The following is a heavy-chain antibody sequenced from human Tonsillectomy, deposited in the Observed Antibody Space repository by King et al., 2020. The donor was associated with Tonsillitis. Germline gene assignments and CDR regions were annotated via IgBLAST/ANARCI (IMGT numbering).Heavy chain of an antibody. CDR3: ARDTGGWRTFDY. V-gene: IGHV1-2*06. J-gene: IGHJ4*02. CDR1: GYSFTDYS. D-gene: IGHD6-19*01. CDR2: INPDSGGA. Sequence: VQLVESGAEVKKPGASVKVSCQASGYSFTDYSIHWVRQAPGQGLEWMGRINPDSGGADYALRFEGKVTMTRDTSIRSAYLELSRLRSDDTAVYFCARDTGGWRTFDYWGQGTLVTVSS.